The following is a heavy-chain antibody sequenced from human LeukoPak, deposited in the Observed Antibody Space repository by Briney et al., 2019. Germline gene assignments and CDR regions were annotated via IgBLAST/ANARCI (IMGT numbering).Heavy chain of an antibody. Sequence: SETLSLTCTVSSGSISGLYWSWIRQPPGKGLEWIGQIYYSGDTRYNPSLKSRVTISVDTSKNQFSLKLSSVTAADTAVYYCARGPRGPFDYWGQGTLVTVSS. V-gene: IGHV4-59*01. CDR1: SGSISGLY. J-gene: IGHJ4*02. CDR3: ARGPRGPFDY. CDR2: IYYSGDT. D-gene: IGHD3-10*01.